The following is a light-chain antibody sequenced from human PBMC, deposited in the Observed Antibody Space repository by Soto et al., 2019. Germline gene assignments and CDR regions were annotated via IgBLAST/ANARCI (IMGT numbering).Light chain of an antibody. V-gene: IGLV2-14*01. CDR2: DVS. J-gene: IGLJ3*02. CDR1: SSDVGGYNY. CDR3: NSYTSGSTWG. Sequence: SALTQPASVSGSPGQSITISCTGTSSDVGGYNYVCWFQQHPGKAPKLMIYDVSNRPSGVSNRFSGSKSGNTASLTISGLQAEDEADYYCNSYTSGSTWGFGGGTKLTVL.